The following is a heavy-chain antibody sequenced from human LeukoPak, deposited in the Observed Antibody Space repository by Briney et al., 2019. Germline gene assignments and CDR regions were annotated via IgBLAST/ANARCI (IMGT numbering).Heavy chain of an antibody. CDR2: INHGGST. D-gene: IGHD3-10*01. CDR1: GGSFSGYY. V-gene: IGHV4-34*01. Sequence: PSETLSLTCAVYGGSFSGYYWSWIRQPPGKGLEWIGEINHGGSTNYNPSLKSRVTISVDTSKNQFSLKLSSVTAADTAVYYCARQYGSGSYYAQYLYYFDYWGQGTLVTVSS. CDR3: ARQYGSGSYYAQYLYYFDY. J-gene: IGHJ4*02.